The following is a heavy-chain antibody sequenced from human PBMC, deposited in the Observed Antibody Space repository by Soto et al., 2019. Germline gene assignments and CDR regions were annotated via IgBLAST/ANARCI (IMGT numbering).Heavy chain of an antibody. CDR1: GDYIHVGGYY. V-gene: IGHV4-30-4*01. CDR3: GRDLTSHANRIAP. Sequence: SETLSLTCSVSGDYIHVGGYYWTWIRQRPGKGLEWMGYIYYTGKTYYNPSLESRLTMSVDRSKNQFSLRLTSVTAADTAVYLCGRDLTSHANRIAPRGQRTLVTVSS. CDR2: IYYTGKT. J-gene: IGHJ5*02. D-gene: IGHD2-2*01.